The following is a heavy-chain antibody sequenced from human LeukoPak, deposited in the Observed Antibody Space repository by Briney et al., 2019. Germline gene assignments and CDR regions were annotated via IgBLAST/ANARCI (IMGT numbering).Heavy chain of an antibody. CDR2: TSHSGTT. V-gene: IGHV4-39*01. Sequence: TPSETLSLTCTVSGGSITTSSYYWGWVRQPPGKGLEWIGCTSHSGTTFYSPSLRSRVSISVDTSNSQFSLKLSSMTATDTAVYYCAKTTRASIRSAFDIWGQGTLVTVSS. J-gene: IGHJ3*02. CDR1: GGSITTSSYY. D-gene: IGHD1-7*01. CDR3: AKTTRASIRSAFDI.